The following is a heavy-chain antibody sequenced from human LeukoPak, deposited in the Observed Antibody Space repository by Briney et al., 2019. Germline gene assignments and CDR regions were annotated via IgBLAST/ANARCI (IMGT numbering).Heavy chain of an antibody. V-gene: IGHV1-46*01. CDR3: ARARFVDY. D-gene: IGHD3-16*01. J-gene: IGHJ4*02. CDR2: INPGGGST. CDR1: GYIFASYY. Sequence: ASVKVSCKASGYIFASYYMHWVRQAPGQGLEWMGIINPGGGSTSYAQKFQGRVTMTRDTSTSTVYMELSSLRSEDTAVYYYARARFVDYWGQGSLVTVSS.